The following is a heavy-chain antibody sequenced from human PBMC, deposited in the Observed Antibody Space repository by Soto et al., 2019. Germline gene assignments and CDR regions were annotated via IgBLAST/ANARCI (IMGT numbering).Heavy chain of an antibody. CDR1: GGSISRGGYY. CDR2: IYYSGST. J-gene: IGHJ4*02. CDR3: ARDRYGDYAYDY. V-gene: IGHV4-31*03. D-gene: IGHD4-17*01. Sequence: PSETLSLTCTVSGGSISRGGYYWSWIRQHPGKGLEWIGYIYYSGSTYYNPSLKSRVTISVDTSKNQFSLKLSSVTAADTAVYYFARDRYGDYAYDYWGQGTLVTVS.